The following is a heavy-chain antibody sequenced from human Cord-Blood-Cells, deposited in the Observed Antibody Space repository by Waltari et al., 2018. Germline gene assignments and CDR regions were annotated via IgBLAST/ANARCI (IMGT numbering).Heavy chain of an antibody. V-gene: IGHV4-34*01. CDR3: ARGAAAGNFDY. Sequence: QVQLQQWGAGLLKPSETLSLTCAVYGGSFSGYYWSWIRQPPGKGLEWIGEINHSGSTNYNPSRKSRVTRSVDTSKNQFSLKLSSVTAADTAVYYCARGAAAGNFDYWGQGTLVTVSS. CDR2: INHSGST. D-gene: IGHD6-13*01. J-gene: IGHJ4*02. CDR1: GGSFSGYY.